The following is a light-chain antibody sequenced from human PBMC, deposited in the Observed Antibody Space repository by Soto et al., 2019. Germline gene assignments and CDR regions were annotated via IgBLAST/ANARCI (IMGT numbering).Light chain of an antibody. CDR3: SSYAGSNHFV. CDR2: EVT. Sequence: QSVLTQPPSASGSPRQSVTISCTGTSSDVGAYNYVSWYQQHPGTAPKLVIFEVTKRPSGIPDRFSGSKSGNTASLTVSGLQAEDEADYYCSSYAGSNHFVFGTGNKVTVL. CDR1: SSDVGAYNY. V-gene: IGLV2-8*01. J-gene: IGLJ1*01.